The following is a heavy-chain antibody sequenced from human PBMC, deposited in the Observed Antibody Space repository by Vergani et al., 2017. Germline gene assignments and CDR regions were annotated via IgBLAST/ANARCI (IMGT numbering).Heavy chain of an antibody. CDR1: GGSISSGGYY. CDR2: IYYSGST. CDR3: ARGVGITGTTKTNWFDP. D-gene: IGHD1-20*01. J-gene: IGHJ5*02. V-gene: IGHV4-31*03. Sequence: QVQLQESGPGLVKPSQTLSLTCTVSGGSISSGGYYWSWIRQHPGKGLEWIGYIYYSGSTYYNPSLKSRVTISVDTSKNQFSLKLSSVTAADTAVYYCARGVGITGTTKTNWFDPWGQGTQVTVSS.